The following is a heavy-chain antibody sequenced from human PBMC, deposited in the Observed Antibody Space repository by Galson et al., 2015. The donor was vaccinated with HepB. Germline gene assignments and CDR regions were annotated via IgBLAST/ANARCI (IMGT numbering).Heavy chain of an antibody. CDR1: RFTFGAYE. D-gene: IGHD3-10*01. J-gene: IGHJ4*02. CDR2: ISSNGYMI. Sequence: SLRLSCAASRFTFGAYEMNWVRQAPGKGLEWISYISSNGYMIYYAESVKGRFTVSRDNARDSLYLQMNSLRVEDTAVYYCVRDDALWSWYFDSWGQGILVTASS. CDR3: VRDDALWSWYFDS. V-gene: IGHV3-48*03.